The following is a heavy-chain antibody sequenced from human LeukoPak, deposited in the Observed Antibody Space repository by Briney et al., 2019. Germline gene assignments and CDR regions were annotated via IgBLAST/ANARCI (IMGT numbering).Heavy chain of an antibody. CDR1: GFTVSSNY. CDR3: AGGTGGSGWFDY. D-gene: IGHD6-19*01. CDR2: IYSGGST. V-gene: IGHV3-53*01. J-gene: IGHJ4*01. Sequence: PGGSLRLSCAASGFTVSSNYMSWVRQAPGKGLERVSVIYSGGSTYSADSASSRFTISRDTATNTLYLQMNSLTGEEAAAYYCAGGTGGSGWFDYCGDGNLVSASS.